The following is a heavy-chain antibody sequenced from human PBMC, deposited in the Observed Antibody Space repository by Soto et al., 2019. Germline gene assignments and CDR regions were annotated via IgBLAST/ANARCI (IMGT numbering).Heavy chain of an antibody. CDR2: ISGSGGST. V-gene: IGHV3-23*01. Sequence: EVQLLESGGGLVQPGGSLRLSCAASGFTCSSYAMSWVRQAPGTGLEWVSAISGSGGSTYSADSVKGRFTISRDNPKNTLYLQMNSMRAEDTAVYYCAKLSSYSSGWLFDYWGQGTLVTVAS. D-gene: IGHD6-19*01. CDR3: AKLSSYSSGWLFDY. CDR1: GFTCSSYA. J-gene: IGHJ4*02.